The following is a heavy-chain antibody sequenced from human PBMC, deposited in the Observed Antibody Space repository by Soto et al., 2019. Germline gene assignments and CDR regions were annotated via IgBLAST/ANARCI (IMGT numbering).Heavy chain of an antibody. CDR1: GFSLSTSGMR. CDR3: EATEYYYGMDV. J-gene: IGHJ6*02. CDR2: IDWDDDK. Sequence: ESGPTLVNPXQTLTLTCTFSGFSLSTSGMRVSWIRQPPGKALEWLARIDWDDDKFYSTSLRTRLTISKDTSKNQVVLTMTNMDPVDTATYYCEATEYYYGMDVWGQGTTVTVSS. D-gene: IGHD4-4*01. V-gene: IGHV2-70*04.